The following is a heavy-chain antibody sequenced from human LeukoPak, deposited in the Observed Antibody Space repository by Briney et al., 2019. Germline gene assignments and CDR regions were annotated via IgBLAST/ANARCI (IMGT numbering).Heavy chain of an antibody. V-gene: IGHV4-59*01. Sequence: SETLPLTCTVSGGSIRTYYWSWIRQAPGKGLEWIGYLYYSGSTNYTPSLKSRVTISVDTSKNQFSLKLSSVTAADTAVYYCARDFRYYESSGYYAFDIWGQGTMVTVSS. CDR1: GGSIRTYY. CDR3: ARDFRYYESSGYYAFDI. CDR2: LYYSGST. J-gene: IGHJ3*02. D-gene: IGHD3-22*01.